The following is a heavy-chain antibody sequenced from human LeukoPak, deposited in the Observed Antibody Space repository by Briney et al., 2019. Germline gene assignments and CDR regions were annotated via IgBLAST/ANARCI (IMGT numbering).Heavy chain of an antibody. D-gene: IGHD6-19*01. CDR1: GFTFSSYA. Sequence: PGRSLRLSCAASGFTFSSYAMHWVRQAPGKGLEWVAVKSYDGSNKYYADSVKGRFTISRDNSKNTLYLQMNSLRAEDTAVYYCARDSSGYLDYWGQGTLVTVSS. J-gene: IGHJ4*02. CDR3: ARDSSGYLDY. CDR2: KSYDGSNK. V-gene: IGHV3-30-3*01.